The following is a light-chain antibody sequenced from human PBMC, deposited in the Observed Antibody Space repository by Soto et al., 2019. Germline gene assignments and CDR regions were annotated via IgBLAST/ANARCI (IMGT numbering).Light chain of an antibody. Sequence: DIPLTQSPSFLSASVGDRVTITCRASQGISSNLAWYQQKPGKAPKLLMYVASTLQSGVPSRFSGSGSGTEFTLTISSLQPEDFAAYYCQQLNSYPYNFGQGTKLEIK. CDR3: QQLNSYPYN. CDR1: QGISSN. CDR2: VAS. V-gene: IGKV1-9*01. J-gene: IGKJ2*01.